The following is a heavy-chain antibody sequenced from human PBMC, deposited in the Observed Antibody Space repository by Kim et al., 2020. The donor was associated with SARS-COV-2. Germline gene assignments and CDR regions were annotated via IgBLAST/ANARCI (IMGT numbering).Heavy chain of an antibody. Sequence: VEGRFPIARDNAKNTLYLQMNSLRAEDTAVYYGAKDRVLATMYYYYGMDVWGQGTTVTVSS. D-gene: IGHD5-12*01. V-gene: IGHV3-30*02. J-gene: IGHJ6*02. CDR3: AKDRVLATMYYYYGMDV.